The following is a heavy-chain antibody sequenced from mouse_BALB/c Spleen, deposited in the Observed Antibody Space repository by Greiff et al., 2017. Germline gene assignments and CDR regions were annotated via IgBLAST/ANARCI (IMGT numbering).Heavy chain of an antibody. CDR3: ARNWDGGYYAMDY. V-gene: IGHV14-1*02. J-gene: IGHJ4*01. CDR2: IDPENGNT. CDR1: GFNIKDYY. D-gene: IGHD4-1*01. Sequence: EVQLQQSGAELVRPGALVKLSCKASGFNIKDYYMHWVKQRPEQGLEWIGWIDPENGNTIYDPKFQGKASITADTSSNTAYLQLSSLTSEDTAVYYCARNWDGGYYAMDYWGQGTSVTVSS.